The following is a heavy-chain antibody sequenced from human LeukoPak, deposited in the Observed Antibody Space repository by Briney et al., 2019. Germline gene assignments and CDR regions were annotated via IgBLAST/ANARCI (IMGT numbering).Heavy chain of an antibody. CDR2: IRYDGSNK. CDR1: GFTFSSYG. V-gene: IGHV3-30*02. Sequence: GGSLRLSCAASGFTFSSYGMHWVRQAPGKGLEWVAFIRYDGSNKYYADSVKGRFTISRDNSKNTLYLQMNSLRAEDTAVYYCAKDQFIGYCSGGSCYGIPRAYYYYGMDVWGQGTTVTVSS. CDR3: AKDQFIGYCSGGSCYGIPRAYYYYGMDV. D-gene: IGHD2-15*01. J-gene: IGHJ6*02.